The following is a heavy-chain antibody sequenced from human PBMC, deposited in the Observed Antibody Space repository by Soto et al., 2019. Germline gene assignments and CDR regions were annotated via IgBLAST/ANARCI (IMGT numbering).Heavy chain of an antibody. CDR2: INSDGSST. CDR1: GFTFSSYW. J-gene: IGHJ4*02. D-gene: IGHD2-8*01. CDR3: ARDGVYCTNGVCYPPGDTFDY. Sequence: GGSLRLSCAASGFTFSSYWMHWVRQAPGKGLVWVSRINSDGSSTSYADSVKGRFTISRDNAKNTLYLQMNSLRAEDTAVYYCARDGVYCTNGVCYPPGDTFDYWGQGTLVTVSS. V-gene: IGHV3-74*01.